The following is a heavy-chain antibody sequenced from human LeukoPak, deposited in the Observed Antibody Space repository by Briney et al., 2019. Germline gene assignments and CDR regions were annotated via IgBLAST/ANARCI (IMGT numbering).Heavy chain of an antibody. V-gene: IGHV2-70*04. CDR1: GFSLHTYGTR. CDR3: SRLTTTGTDFDS. CDR2: IDWDDDK. Sequence: SGPALVKPTQTLTLTCTFSGFSLHTYGTRMSWIRQPPGKALEWLARIDWDDDKFYSTSLKTRLSISKDASKNQVVLTLTNVDPVDTATYYCSRLTTTGTDFDSWGQGTLVTVSS. J-gene: IGHJ4*02. D-gene: IGHD1-1*01.